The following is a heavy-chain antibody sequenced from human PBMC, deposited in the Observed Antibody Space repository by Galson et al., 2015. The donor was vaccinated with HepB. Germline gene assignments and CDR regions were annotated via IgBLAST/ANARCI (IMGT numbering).Heavy chain of an antibody. Sequence: PALVKPTQTLTLTCTFSGFSLSTSGMCVSWIRQPPGKALEWLALIDWDDDKYYSTSLKTRLTISKDTSKNQVVLTMTNMDPVDTATYYCARIPERGSYYYGMDVWGQGTTVTVPS. CDR3: ARIPERGSYYYGMDV. CDR1: GFSLSTSGMC. V-gene: IGHV2-70*01. CDR2: IDWDDDK. J-gene: IGHJ6*02.